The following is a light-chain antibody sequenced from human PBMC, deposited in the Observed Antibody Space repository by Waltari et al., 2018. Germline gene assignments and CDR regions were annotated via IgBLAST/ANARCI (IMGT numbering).Light chain of an antibody. J-gene: IGKJ4*01. CDR3: QQYDNLP. CDR1: QDISNY. Sequence: DIQMTQSPSSLSASVGDRVTITCQASQDISNYLNWYQQKPGKAPKLLIYDASNLETGVPSRFIGSGSGTDFIFTISSLQPEDIATYYCQQYDNLPFGGGTKVEIK. CDR2: DAS. V-gene: IGKV1-33*01.